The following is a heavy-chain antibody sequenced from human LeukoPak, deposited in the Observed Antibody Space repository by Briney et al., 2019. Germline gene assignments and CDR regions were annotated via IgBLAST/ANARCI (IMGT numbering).Heavy chain of an antibody. CDR3: AREGADIVVVPAATGFGFDP. V-gene: IGHV1-2*02. CDR1: GYTFTGYY. Sequence: ASVKVSCKASGYTFTGYYMHWVRQAPGQGLEWMGWINPNSGGTNYAQKFQGRVTMTRDTSISTAYMELSRLRSDDTAVYYCAREGADIVVVPAATGFGFDPWGQGTLVTVSS. J-gene: IGHJ5*02. D-gene: IGHD2-2*01. CDR2: INPNSGGT.